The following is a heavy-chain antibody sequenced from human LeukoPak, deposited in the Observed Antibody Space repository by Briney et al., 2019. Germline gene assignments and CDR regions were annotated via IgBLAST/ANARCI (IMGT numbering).Heavy chain of an antibody. J-gene: IGHJ3*02. V-gene: IGHV1-2*02. CDR3: ARGGSGWFDAFDI. D-gene: IGHD6-19*01. Sequence: GASVKVSCKASGYTFTNYDINWVRQATGQGLEWMGWINPNSGGTNYAQKFQGRVTMTRDTSISTAYMELSGLRSDDTAVYYCARGGSGWFDAFDIWGQGTMVTVSS. CDR2: INPNSGGT. CDR1: GYTFTNYD.